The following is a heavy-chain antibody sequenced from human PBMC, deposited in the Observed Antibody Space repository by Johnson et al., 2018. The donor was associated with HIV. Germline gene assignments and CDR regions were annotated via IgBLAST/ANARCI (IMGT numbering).Heavy chain of an antibody. CDR3: TRDPFPRFFAFDL. CDR2: ISGSGGTT. V-gene: IGHV3-23*04. Sequence: VQLVESGGGVERPGGSLRLSCAASGFTFSSYAMSWVRQAPGKGLEWVSAISGSGGTTYYTDSVKGRFTLSRDNSKNTLYLQLNTLRAEDTAAYYCTRDPFPRFFAFDLWGPGTMVTVSS. D-gene: IGHD3-3*01. J-gene: IGHJ3*01. CDR1: GFTFSSYA.